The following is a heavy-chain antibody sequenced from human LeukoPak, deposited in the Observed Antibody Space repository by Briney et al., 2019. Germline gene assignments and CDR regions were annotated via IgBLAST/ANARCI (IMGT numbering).Heavy chain of an antibody. CDR3: ARTPMLRGIIPGS. CDR1: GGTFSSYA. J-gene: IGHJ5*02. CDR2: IIPIFGTA. D-gene: IGHD3-10*01. V-gene: IGHV1-69*01. Sequence: GASVKVSCKASGGTFSSYAISWVRQAPGQGLEWMGGIIPIFGTANYAQKFQGRVTITADESTSTAYMELSSLRSEDTAVYYCARTPMLRGIIPGSWGQGTLVTVSS.